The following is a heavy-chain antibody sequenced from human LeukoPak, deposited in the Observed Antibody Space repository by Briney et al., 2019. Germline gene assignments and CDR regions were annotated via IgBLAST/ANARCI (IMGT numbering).Heavy chain of an antibody. CDR2: ISSSSSYI. J-gene: IGHJ6*03. CDR3: AKENSSGWPLYYYYYMDV. CDR1: GFTFSSYS. V-gene: IGHV3-21*04. Sequence: GGSLRLSCAASGFTFSSYSMNWVRQAPGKGLEWVSSISSSSSYIYYADSVKGRFTISRDNAKNSLYLQMNSLRAEDTAVYYCAKENSSGWPLYYYYYMDVWGKGTTVTVSS. D-gene: IGHD6-19*01.